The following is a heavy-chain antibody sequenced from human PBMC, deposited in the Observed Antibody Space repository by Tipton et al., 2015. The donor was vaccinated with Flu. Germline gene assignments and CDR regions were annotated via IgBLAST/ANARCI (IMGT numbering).Heavy chain of an antibody. D-gene: IGHD1-14*01. Sequence: QLVQSGAEVKKPGESLQISCKGSGYTFTSYWIGWVRQMPGNGLEWMGIIYPGDSDTRYSPSFQGQVTISADKSISTAYLQWSSLKASDTAMYYCARGPSRKNWYFALRGLGTLVTFSS. CDR1: GYTFTSYW. V-gene: IGHV5-51*03. CDR2: IYPGDSDT. J-gene: IGHJ2*01. CDR3: ARGPSRKNWYFAL.